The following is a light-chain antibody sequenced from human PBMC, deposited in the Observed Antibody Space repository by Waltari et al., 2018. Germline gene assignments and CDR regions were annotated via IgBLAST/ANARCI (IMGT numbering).Light chain of an antibody. Sequence: QAVVTQEPSLTVSPGGTVTLTCGSSTGAVTSGHYPYWFKQKPGQVPRTLNYDTSNKHSKPPTRFAGTLLGGKASRTLAGAHAEDVAEYNCLLWYNGSRWVFGGGTKLSFL. J-gene: IGLJ3*02. CDR3: LLWYNGSRWV. CDR2: DTS. CDR1: TGAVTSGHY. V-gene: IGLV7-46*01.